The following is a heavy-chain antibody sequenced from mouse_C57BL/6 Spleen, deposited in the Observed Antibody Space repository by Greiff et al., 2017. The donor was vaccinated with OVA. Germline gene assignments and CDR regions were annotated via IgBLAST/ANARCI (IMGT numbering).Heavy chain of an antibody. CDR2: IYPGGGYT. V-gene: IGHV1-63*01. Sequence: QVQLKESGAELVRPGTSVKMSCKASGYTFTNYWIGWAKQRPGHGLEWIGDIYPGGGYTNYNEKFKGKATITADTSSNTAYLQLSSLTSEDTAVYYCAREGIYDGYYEYYFDYWGQGTTLTVSS. CDR1: GYTFTNYW. D-gene: IGHD2-3*01. J-gene: IGHJ2*01. CDR3: AREGIYDGYYEYYFDY.